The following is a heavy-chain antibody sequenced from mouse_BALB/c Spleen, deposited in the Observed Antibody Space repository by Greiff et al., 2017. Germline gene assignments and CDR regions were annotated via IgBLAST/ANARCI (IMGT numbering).Heavy chain of an antibody. Sequence: VQLVESGPGLVQPSQTLSITCTVSGFSLTSYGVHWVRQSPGKGLEWLGVIWSGGSTDYNAAFISRLSISKDNSKSHVFFKMSSLQANDTAIYYCARSGTEKGLDYWGQGTLVTVSA. CDR3: ARSGTEKGLDY. V-gene: IGHV2-2*02. D-gene: IGHD3-1*01. CDR1: GFSLTSYG. CDR2: IWSGGST. J-gene: IGHJ3*01.